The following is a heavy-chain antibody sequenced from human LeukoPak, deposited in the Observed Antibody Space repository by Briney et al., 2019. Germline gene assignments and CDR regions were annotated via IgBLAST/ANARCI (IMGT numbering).Heavy chain of an antibody. Sequence: ASVKVSCKASGYTFTGYYMHWVRQAPGQGLEWMGWINPNSGDTNYAQKFQGRVTMTRDTSISTAYMELSRLRSDDTAVYYCARGPGVLRFLEWLSDFDYWGQGTLVTVSS. CDR3: ARGPGVLRFLEWLSDFDY. V-gene: IGHV1-2*02. J-gene: IGHJ4*02. D-gene: IGHD3-3*01. CDR1: GYTFTGYY. CDR2: INPNSGDT.